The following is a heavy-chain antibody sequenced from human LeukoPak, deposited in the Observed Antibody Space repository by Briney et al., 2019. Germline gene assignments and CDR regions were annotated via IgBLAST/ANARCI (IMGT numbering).Heavy chain of an antibody. CDR1: GFSFSTYE. CDR3: ARETLGCGGDCYDY. D-gene: IGHD2-21*02. CDR2: ISSSGSAL. V-gene: IGHV3-48*03. Sequence: GGSLRISCTTSGFSFSTYEFNWVRQAPGKGLEWVAYISSSGSALYYADSVRGRFSVSRDDAKNSLYLQMNSLRAEDTAVYYCARETLGCGGDCYDYWGQGTLVTVSS. J-gene: IGHJ4*02.